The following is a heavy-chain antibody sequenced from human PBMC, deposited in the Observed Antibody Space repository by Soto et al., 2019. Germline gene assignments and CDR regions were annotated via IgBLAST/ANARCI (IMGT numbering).Heavy chain of an antibody. D-gene: IGHD2-2*01. CDR2: ISESGGST. V-gene: IGHV3-20*04. Sequence: GGSLRLSCVGSGFTFSNYAISWVRQAPGKGLQWVSGISESGGSTGYADSVKGRFTISRDNAKNSLYLQMNSLRAEDTALYYCARGWYQLLCLSGYFDYWGQGTLVTVSS. CDR1: GFTFSNYA. CDR3: ARGWYQLLCLSGYFDY. J-gene: IGHJ4*02.